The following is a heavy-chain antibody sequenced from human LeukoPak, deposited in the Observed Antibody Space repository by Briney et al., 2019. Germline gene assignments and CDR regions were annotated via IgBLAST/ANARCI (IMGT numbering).Heavy chain of an antibody. J-gene: IGHJ3*02. CDR3: ARGHEFLEENDAFDI. V-gene: IGHV1-69*04. CDR1: GGTLSSYA. CDR2: IIPIFGIA. Sequence: SVKVSCKASGGTLSSYAISWVRQAPGQGLEWMGRIIPIFGIANYAQKFQGRVTITADKSTSTAYMELSSLRSEDTAVYYCARGHEFLEENDAFDIWGQGTMVTVSS. D-gene: IGHD3-3*01.